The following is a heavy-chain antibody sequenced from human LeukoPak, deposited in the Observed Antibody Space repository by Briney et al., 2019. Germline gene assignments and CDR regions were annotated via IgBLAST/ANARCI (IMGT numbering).Heavy chain of an antibody. CDR2: ISGSGGST. J-gene: IGHJ3*02. D-gene: IGHD3-22*01. Sequence: SGGSLRLSCAASGFTFSSYAMSWVRQAPGKGLEWVSAISGSGGSTYYADSVKGRFTISRDNSKNTLYLQMNSLRAEDTAVYYCAKGDRPVRHSSGYYDAFDIWGQGTMVTVSS. CDR3: AKGDRPVRHSSGYYDAFDI. V-gene: IGHV3-23*01. CDR1: GFTFSSYA.